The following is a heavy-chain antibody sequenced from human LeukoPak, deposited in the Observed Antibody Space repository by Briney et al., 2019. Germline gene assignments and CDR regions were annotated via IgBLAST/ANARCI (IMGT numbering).Heavy chain of an antibody. D-gene: IGHD2-15*01. J-gene: IGHJ4*02. Sequence: ASVKVSCKASGYTFTGYYMHWVRQAPGQGLEWMGWINPNSGGTNYAQKFQGRVTMTRDTSISTAYMELSRLRSDDTAVYYCARDRGGLESFDYWGQGTLATVSS. CDR2: INPNSGGT. CDR3: ARDRGGLESFDY. CDR1: GYTFTGYY. V-gene: IGHV1-2*02.